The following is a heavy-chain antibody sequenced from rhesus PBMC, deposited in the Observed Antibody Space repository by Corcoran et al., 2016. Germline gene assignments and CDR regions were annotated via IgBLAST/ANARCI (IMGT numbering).Heavy chain of an antibody. Sequence: VQLVESGGGLVQPGGSLRLSCATSGFTFSTYGMPWVRQPPGKGLEWIGSIYGRGGSNFLNPSLKCRVTLSVDTSKNQFSLKLRSVNAADTAVYYCASGGSGSYYQRNAFDFWGQGLRVTVSS. CDR1: GFTFSTYG. D-gene: IGHD3-16*01. CDR2: IYGRGGSN. CDR3: ASGGSGSYYQRNAFDF. J-gene: IGHJ3*01. V-gene: IGHV4S14*01.